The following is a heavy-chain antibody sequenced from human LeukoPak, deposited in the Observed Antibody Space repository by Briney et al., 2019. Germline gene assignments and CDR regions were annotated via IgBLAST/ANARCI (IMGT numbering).Heavy chain of an antibody. CDR3: ARDYDFWSGYRGPYYYGMDV. D-gene: IGHD3-3*01. CDR1: GYTFTSYG. Sequence: ASVKVSCKASGYTFTSYGISWVRQAPGQGLEWMGWISAYNGNTNYAQKLQGRVTMTTDTSTSTAYMELRSLRSDDTAVYYCARDYDFWSGYRGPYYYGMDVWGQGTTVTVSS. J-gene: IGHJ6*02. V-gene: IGHV1-18*01. CDR2: ISAYNGNT.